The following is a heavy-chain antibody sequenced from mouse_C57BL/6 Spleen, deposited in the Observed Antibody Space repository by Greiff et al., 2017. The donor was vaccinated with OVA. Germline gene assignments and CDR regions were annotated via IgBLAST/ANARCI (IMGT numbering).Heavy chain of an antibody. CDR3: ARRGGSSLNWYFDV. CDR1: GYTFTSYW. V-gene: IGHV1-64*01. Sequence: QVQLQQPGAELVKPGASVKLSCKASGYTFTSYWMHWVKQRPGQGLEWIGMIHPNSGSTNYNEKFKSKATLTVDKSSSTAYMQLSSLTSEDSAVYYGARRGGSSLNWYFDVWGTGTTVTVSS. CDR2: IHPNSGST. D-gene: IGHD1-1*01. J-gene: IGHJ1*03.